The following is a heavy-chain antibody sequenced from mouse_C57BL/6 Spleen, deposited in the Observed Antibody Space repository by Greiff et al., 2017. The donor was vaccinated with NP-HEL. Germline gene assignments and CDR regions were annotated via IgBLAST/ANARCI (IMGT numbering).Heavy chain of an antibody. CDR3: ARVTTVVARYFDV. CDR2: IHPNSGST. V-gene: IGHV1-64*01. CDR1: GYTFTSYW. D-gene: IGHD1-1*01. J-gene: IGHJ1*03. Sequence: QVQLQQPGAELVKPGASVKLSCKASGYTFTSYWTHWVQQRPGQGLEWIGMIHPNSGSTNYNEKFKSKATLTVDKSSSTAYMQLSSLTSEDSAIYYCARVTTVVARYFDVWGTGTTVTVSS.